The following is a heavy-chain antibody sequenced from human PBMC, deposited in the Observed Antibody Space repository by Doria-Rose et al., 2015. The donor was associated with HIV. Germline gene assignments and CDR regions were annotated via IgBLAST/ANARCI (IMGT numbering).Heavy chain of an antibody. D-gene: IGHD6-13*01. V-gene: IGHV2-26*01. J-gene: IGHJ4*02. CDR2: IFSDDER. CDR3: ARIKSSRWYHKYYFDF. Sequence: QVTLKESGPVLVKPTETLTLTCTVSGVSLSSPGMGVSWIRQPPGKALEWLAHIFSDDERSYITSLKSRLTISRGTSKSQVVLTMTDMDPVDTATYYCARIKSSRWYHKYYFDFWGQGTLVIVSA. CDR1: GVSLSSPGMG.